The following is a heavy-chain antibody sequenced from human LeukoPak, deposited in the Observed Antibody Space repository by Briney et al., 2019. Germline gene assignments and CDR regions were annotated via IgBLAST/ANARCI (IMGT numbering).Heavy chain of an antibody. CDR3: AKLVAGTSIG. CDR1: GGTFSSYA. CDR2: IIPIFGTA. V-gene: IGHV1-69*05. Sequence: SVKVSCKASGGTFSSYAISWVRQAPGQGLEWMGRIIPIFGTANYAQKFQGRVTITTDESTSTAYMELSSLRSEDTAAYYCAKLVAGTSIGWGQGTLVTVSS. D-gene: IGHD6-19*01. J-gene: IGHJ4*02.